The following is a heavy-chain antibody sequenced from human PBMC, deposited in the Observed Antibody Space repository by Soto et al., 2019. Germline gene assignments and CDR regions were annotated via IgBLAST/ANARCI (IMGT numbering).Heavy chain of an antibody. V-gene: IGHV3-23*01. D-gene: IGHD6-13*01. CDR3: AKESRIEAAGTQYYHHGMDG. CDR2: ISGSGGST. J-gene: IGHJ6*02. Sequence: PGVSLRLSCSASVFTFSSYAMSWVRQAPGKGLEWVSAISGSGGSTYYADSVKGRFTISRDNSKNTLYLQMNSLRAEDTAVYYCAKESRIEAAGTQYYHHGMDGWGQGKTVT. CDR1: VFTFSSYA.